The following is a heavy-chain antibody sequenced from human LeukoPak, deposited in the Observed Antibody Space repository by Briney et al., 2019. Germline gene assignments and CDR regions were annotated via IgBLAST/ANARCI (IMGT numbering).Heavy chain of an antibody. V-gene: IGHV4-39*01. J-gene: IGHJ4*02. CDR3: ARQVPPPQFIVVVVAASGFDY. CDR1: GGSISSSSYY. D-gene: IGHD2-15*01. CDR2: IYYSGST. Sequence: NPSETLSLTCTVSGGSISSSSYYWGWIRQPPGKGLEWIGSIYYSGSTYYNPSLKSRVTISVDTSKNQFSLKLSSVTAADTAVYYCARQVPPPQFIVVVVAASGFDYWGQGTLVTVSS.